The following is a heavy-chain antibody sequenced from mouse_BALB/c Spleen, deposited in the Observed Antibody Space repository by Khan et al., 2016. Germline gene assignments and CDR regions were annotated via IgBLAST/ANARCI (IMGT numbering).Heavy chain of an antibody. J-gene: IGHJ2*01. Sequence: QIQLVQSGPELKKPGETVKISCKASGYTFTDYSMHWVKQAPGKGLKWMGWINTETGEPTYADDFKGRFAFSLETSASTAYLQINNLKNEDTATYSCASRDYYYYFYYCDYWGQGTTLTVSS. V-gene: IGHV9-2-1*01. D-gene: IGHD1-1*01. CDR2: INTETGEP. CDR1: GYTFTDYS. CDR3: ASRDYYYYFYYCDY.